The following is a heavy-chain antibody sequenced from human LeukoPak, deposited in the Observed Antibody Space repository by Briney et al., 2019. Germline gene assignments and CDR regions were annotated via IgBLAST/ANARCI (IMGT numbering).Heavy chain of an antibody. CDR2: IYHSGST. Sequence: PSETLSLTCTVSGYSISSGYYWAWIRQPPGKGLEWIGSIYHSGSTYYNPSLKSRVTISVDTSKNQFSLKLSSVTAADTAVYYCAREITMVRGVTHSYYYYYMDVWGKGTTVTISS. D-gene: IGHD3-10*01. J-gene: IGHJ6*03. CDR1: GYSISSGYY. CDR3: AREITMVRGVTHSYYYYYMDV. V-gene: IGHV4-38-2*02.